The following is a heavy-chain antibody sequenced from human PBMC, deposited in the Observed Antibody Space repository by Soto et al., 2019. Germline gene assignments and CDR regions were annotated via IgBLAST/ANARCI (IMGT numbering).Heavy chain of an antibody. V-gene: IGHV1-69*02. D-gene: IGHD3-10*01. CDR3: ASTYGSGYRAFDS. J-gene: IGHJ4*02. CDR2: VNPILSMS. CDR1: GDTFNFYS. Sequence: QVQLVQSGAEVKSAGSSVKVSCKASGDTFNFYSINWVRQAPGLGLEWVGRVNPILSMSNYAQRFQGRVTMPADKSTGTAYMELRSLRSEDTAIYCCASTYGSGYRAFDSWGQGALVTVSS.